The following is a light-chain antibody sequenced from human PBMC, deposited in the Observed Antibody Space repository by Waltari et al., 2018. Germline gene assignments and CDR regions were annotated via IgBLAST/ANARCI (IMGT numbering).Light chain of an antibody. CDR3: QQYGSSPYT. Sequence: EIVLTQSPGTLSLSPGDRATLSCRASQSITINYLAWYQHKFGQAPRLLIYNTFNRATGIPDRFSGSGSGTDFTLTISKLEPEDFAVYYCQQYGSSPYTFGQGTKLEIK. V-gene: IGKV3-20*01. CDR2: NTF. J-gene: IGKJ2*01. CDR1: QSITINY.